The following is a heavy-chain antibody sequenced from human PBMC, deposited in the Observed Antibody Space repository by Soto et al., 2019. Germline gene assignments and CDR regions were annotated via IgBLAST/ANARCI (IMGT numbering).Heavy chain of an antibody. D-gene: IGHD6-13*01. CDR3: AREVNSSPARGPNWFDP. V-gene: IGHV4-4*02. CDR1: GDSINNSHW. Sequence: QVQLQESGPGLVQPSGTLSLTCAVSGDSINNSHWWSWVRQTPGKGLEWIGETYHSGTTNYNPSLKTRLTISIDKSKNQFSLKMNSLPAADTAVYYCAREVNSSPARGPNWFDPWGQGTLVTVSS. J-gene: IGHJ5*02. CDR2: TYHSGTT.